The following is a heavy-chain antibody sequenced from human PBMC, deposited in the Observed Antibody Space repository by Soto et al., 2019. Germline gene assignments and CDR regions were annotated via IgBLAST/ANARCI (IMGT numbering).Heavy chain of an antibody. CDR2: IYHTGDT. J-gene: IGHJ3*02. Sequence: SETLSLTCTVSGGSISSYYWSWIRQPPGKGLEWIGFIYHTGDTSKNPSLKSRVTMSVDTSKIQFSLKLSSVTAADTAVYYCARQTTFGTFDIWGQGTMVTVSS. D-gene: IGHD3-16*01. CDR1: GGSISSYY. V-gene: IGHV4-59*08. CDR3: ARQTTFGTFDI.